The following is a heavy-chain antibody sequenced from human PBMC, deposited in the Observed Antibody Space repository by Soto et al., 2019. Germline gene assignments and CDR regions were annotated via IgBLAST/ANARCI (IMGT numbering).Heavy chain of an antibody. CDR3: AIEGVVYGDYDGSNY. Sequence: EVQLLESGGGLVQPGGSLRLSCAASGFTFSSYAMSWVRQAPGKGLEWVSAISVSGGRTYYADSVKGRFTISRDNSKNTLYLQMNSLRAEDTAVYYCAIEGVVYGDYDGSNYCGQGTLVTVSS. CDR2: ISVSGGRT. D-gene: IGHD4-17*01. CDR1: GFTFSSYA. J-gene: IGHJ4*02. V-gene: IGHV3-23*01.